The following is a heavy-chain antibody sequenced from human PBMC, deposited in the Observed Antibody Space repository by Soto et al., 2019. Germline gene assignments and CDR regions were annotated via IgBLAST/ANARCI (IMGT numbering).Heavy chain of an antibody. CDR2: IYYSGST. CDR3: ARDLASSSDALDI. Sequence: SETLSLTCTVSGGSISSYYWSWIRQPPGNGLEWIGYIYYSGSTNYNPSLKSRVTISVDTSKNQFSLKLRSVTAADTALDYCARDLASSSDALDIWGQGPMVTVS. V-gene: IGHV4-59*01. CDR1: GGSISSYY. D-gene: IGHD1-26*01. J-gene: IGHJ3*02.